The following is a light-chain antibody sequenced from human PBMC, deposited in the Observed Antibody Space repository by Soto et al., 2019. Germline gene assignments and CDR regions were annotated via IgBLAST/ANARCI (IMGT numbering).Light chain of an antibody. J-gene: IGKJ1*01. V-gene: IGKV1-5*03. CDR1: QSISSW. CDR3: QQYNSYQT. CDR2: KAS. Sequence: DIQMTQSPSTLSASVGDRVTITCRASQSISSWLAWYQQKPGKAPKLLINKASSLESGVPSRFSGSGSGTEFTLTISSLQPDDFATYYCQQYNSYQTFGQGTKVDIK.